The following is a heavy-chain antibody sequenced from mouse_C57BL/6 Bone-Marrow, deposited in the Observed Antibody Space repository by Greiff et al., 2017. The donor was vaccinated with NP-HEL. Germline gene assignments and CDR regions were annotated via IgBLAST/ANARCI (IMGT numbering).Heavy chain of an antibody. V-gene: IGHV5-12*01. CDR2: ISNGGGST. CDR1: GFTFSDYY. J-gene: IGHJ4*01. Sequence: EVKVEESGGGLVQPGGSLKLSCAASGFTFSDYYMYWVRQTPEKRLEWVAYISNGGGSTYYPDTVKGRFTISRDNAKNTLYLQMSRLKSEDTAMYYCARKLFYAMDYWGQGTSVTVSS. CDR3: ARKLFYAMDY.